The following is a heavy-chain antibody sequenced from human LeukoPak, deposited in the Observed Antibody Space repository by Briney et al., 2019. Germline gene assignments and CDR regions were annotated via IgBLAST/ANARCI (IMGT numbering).Heavy chain of an antibody. D-gene: IGHD2-15*01. V-gene: IGHV3-23*01. Sequence: PGGSLRLSCAASGFTFSSYAMSWVRQALGKGLEWVSAISGSGGSTYYADSVKGRFTISRDNSKNTLYLQMNSLRAEDTAVYYCAKTLVVAAISQLFDYWGQGTLVTVSS. CDR1: GFTFSSYA. CDR2: ISGSGGST. J-gene: IGHJ4*02. CDR3: AKTLVVAAISQLFDY.